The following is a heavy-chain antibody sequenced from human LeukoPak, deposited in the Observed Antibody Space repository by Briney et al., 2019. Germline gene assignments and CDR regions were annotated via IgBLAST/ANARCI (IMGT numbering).Heavy chain of an antibody. D-gene: IGHD5-18*01. CDR1: GFTFSSYA. CDR3: AKADLRRVTWIQLWRPLDY. V-gene: IGHV3-30-3*01. Sequence: PGRSLRLSCAASGFTFSSYAMHWVRQAPGKGLEWVAVISYDGSNKYYADSVKGRFTISRDNSKNTLYLQMNSLRAEDTAVYYCAKADLRRVTWIQLWRPLDYWGQGTLVTVSS. J-gene: IGHJ4*02. CDR2: ISYDGSNK.